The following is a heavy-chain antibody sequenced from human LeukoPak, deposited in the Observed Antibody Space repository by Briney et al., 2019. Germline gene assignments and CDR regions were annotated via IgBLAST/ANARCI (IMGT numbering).Heavy chain of an antibody. D-gene: IGHD6-13*01. CDR2: ISAYNGNT. Sequence: GASVKASCKASGYTFTSYGISWVRQAPGQGLEWMGWISAYNGNTNYAQKLQGRVTMTTDTSTSTAYMELRSLRSDDTAVYYCARDGSSWYDADFDYWGQGTLVTVSS. CDR1: GYTFTSYG. CDR3: ARDGSSWYDADFDY. V-gene: IGHV1-18*01. J-gene: IGHJ4*02.